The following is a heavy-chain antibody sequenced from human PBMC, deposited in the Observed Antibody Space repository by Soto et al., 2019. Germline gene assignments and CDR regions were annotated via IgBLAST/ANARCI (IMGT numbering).Heavy chain of an antibody. D-gene: IGHD2-2*01. CDR3: AKDIPADCSSTMCYVLEV. V-gene: IGHV3-30*18. Sequence: MRLPSTASEFTFISYGMHWVLQTTNKGLEWVAVISYGGSNKYYADSVKGRFTISRYNSKNTLYHQMNSLRAEHTAVYYLAKDIPADCSSTMCYVLEVLVKGTSVTVFS. CDR1: EFTFISYG. J-gene: IGHJ6*03. CDR2: ISYGGSNK.